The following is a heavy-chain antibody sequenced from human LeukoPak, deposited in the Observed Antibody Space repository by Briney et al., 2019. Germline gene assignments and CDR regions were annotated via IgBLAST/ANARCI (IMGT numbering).Heavy chain of an antibody. J-gene: IGHJ6*02. CDR2: ISGSGGTI. CDR3: AREIPQQLVATDV. D-gene: IGHD6-13*01. V-gene: IGHV3-23*01. CDR1: GFTFSSYA. Sequence: PGGSLRLSCAASGFTFSSYAMSWVRQAPGKGLEWVSAISGSGGTIYYADSVKGRFTISRDNAKNSLYLQMNGLRAEDTAVYYCAREIPQQLVATDVWGQGTTVTVSS.